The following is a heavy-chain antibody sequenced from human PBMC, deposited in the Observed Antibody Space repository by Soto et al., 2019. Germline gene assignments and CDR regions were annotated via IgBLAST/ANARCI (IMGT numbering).Heavy chain of an antibody. D-gene: IGHD2-8*01. CDR3: AKDRPRLTQQFNGVS. CDR2: ISAYNGDT. CDR1: GYTYNDHG. V-gene: IGHV1-18*01. Sequence: GASVKVSCKASGYTYNDHGLRWVRQENEQGLEWLGWISAYNGDTDYAQKFQGRVTLTTDSSTSTAYMELRSLRSDDTAVYYCAKDRPRLTQQFNGVSWGQGTLVHRLL. J-gene: IGHJ5*02.